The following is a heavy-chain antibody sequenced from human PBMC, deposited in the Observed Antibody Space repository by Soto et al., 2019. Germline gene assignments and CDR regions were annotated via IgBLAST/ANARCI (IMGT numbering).Heavy chain of an antibody. CDR1: GGSISSSSYY. J-gene: IGHJ4*02. CDR3: AFSGYDSSGSFDY. V-gene: IGHV4-39*01. D-gene: IGHD3-22*01. Sequence: QLQLQESGPGLVKPSETLSLTCTVSGGSISSSSYYWGWIRQPPGKGLEWIGIIYYSGSTYYNPSIKSRVTISVDTSNNQFSLKLSSVTAADTAVYNWAFSGYDSSGSFDYXGQGTXXTVSS. CDR2: IYYSGST.